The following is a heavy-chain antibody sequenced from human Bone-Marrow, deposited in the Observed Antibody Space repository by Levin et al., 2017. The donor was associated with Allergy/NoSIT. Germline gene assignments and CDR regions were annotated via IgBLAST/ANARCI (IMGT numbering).Heavy chain of an antibody. Sequence: GGSLRLSCGGSGFSFSSWPIHWVRQAPGKGLEWVAIISYDGGKKYYADSMKGRFTISRDNSKKTVYLQMNNLRPEDTAMYYCAREYDSSAYYHGDFDYWGQGTLVTVSS. CDR3: AREYDSSAYYHGDFDY. V-gene: IGHV3-30-3*01. D-gene: IGHD3-22*01. CDR2: ISYDGGKK. CDR1: GFSFSSWP. J-gene: IGHJ4*02.